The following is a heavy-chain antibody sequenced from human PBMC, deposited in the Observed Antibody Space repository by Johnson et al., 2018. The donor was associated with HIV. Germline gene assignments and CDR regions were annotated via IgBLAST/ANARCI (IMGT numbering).Heavy chain of an antibody. V-gene: IGHV3-30*04. J-gene: IGHJ3*02. CDR1: GFTFSSYA. CDR3: ATGGTGGAFDI. Sequence: QVQLVESGGAVVQPGRSLRLSCAASGFTFSSYAMHWVRQAPGKGLEWVAVISYDGTNKYYADSVKGRFTISRDNSKNTLYVEMNSLRAEDTAVYYCATGGTGGAFDILGQGTMVTVSS. D-gene: IGHD3-16*01. CDR2: ISYDGTNK.